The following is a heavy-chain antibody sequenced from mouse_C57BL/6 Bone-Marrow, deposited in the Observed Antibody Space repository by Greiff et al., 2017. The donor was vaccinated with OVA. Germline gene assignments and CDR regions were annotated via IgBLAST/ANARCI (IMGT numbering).Heavy chain of an antibody. J-gene: IGHJ4*01. CDR1: GFSFNTYA. V-gene: IGHV10-1*01. CDR3: VRPIPPGDY. CDR2: IRSKSNNYAT. Sequence: EVQVVESGGGLVQPKGSLKLSCAASGFSFNTYAMNWVRQAPGKGLEWVARIRSKSNNYATYYADSVKDRFTISRDESESMLYLQKNNLKTEGTAMDYCVRPIPPGDYWGQGTSGTVSA.